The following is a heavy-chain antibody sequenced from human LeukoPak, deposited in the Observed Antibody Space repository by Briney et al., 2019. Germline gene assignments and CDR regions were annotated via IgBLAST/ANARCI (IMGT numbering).Heavy chain of an antibody. CDR2: IYYSGST. J-gene: IGHJ4*02. V-gene: IGHV4-31*03. CDR3: AKGYSYGYEGYFDY. D-gene: IGHD5-18*01. Sequence: SETLSLTCTVSGGSISSGGYYWSWIRQHPGKGLEWIGYIYYSGSTYYNPSLKSRVTISVDTSKNQFSLKLSSVTAADTAVYYCAKGYSYGYEGYFDYWGQGTLVTVSS. CDR1: GGSISSGGYY.